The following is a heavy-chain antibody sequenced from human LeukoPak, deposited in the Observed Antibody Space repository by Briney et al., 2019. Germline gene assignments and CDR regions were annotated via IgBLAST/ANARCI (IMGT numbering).Heavy chain of an antibody. V-gene: IGHV3-21*01. CDR3: ARDLRTPSDTNIAIDY. D-gene: IGHD4-23*01. CDR2: ISSSSSYI. CDR1: GFTFSSYS. Sequence: GGSLRLSCAASGFTFSSYSMNWVRQAPGKGLEWVSSISSSSSYIYYADSVKGRFTISRDNAKNSLYLQMNSLRAEDTAVYYCARDLRTPSDTNIAIDYWGQGTLVTVSS. J-gene: IGHJ4*02.